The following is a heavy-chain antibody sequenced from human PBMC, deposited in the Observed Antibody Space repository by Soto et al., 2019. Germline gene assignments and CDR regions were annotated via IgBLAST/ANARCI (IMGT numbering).Heavy chain of an antibody. CDR2: IIPIFGTA. CDR1: GGTFSSYA. D-gene: IGHD6-19*01. J-gene: IGHJ3*02. V-gene: IGHV1-69*13. CDR3: ARDISPVAGPFDAFDI. Sequence: SVKVSCKASGGTFSSYAISWVRQAPGQGLEWMGGIIPIFGTANYAQKFQGRVTITADESTSTAYMELSSLRSEDTAVYYCARDISPVAGPFDAFDIWGQGTMVTV.